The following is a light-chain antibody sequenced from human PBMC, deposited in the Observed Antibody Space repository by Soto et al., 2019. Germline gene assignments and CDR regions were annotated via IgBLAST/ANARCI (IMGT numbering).Light chain of an antibody. CDR1: QSVSSN. Sequence: EIVLTQSPATLSVSPGERATLSCRASQSVSSNLAWYQQKPGQAPRLLIYGASTRATAIPARFSGSGSGTEFTLTISSLQSEDFAVYYCQQYHNWPVTFGQGTKVDIK. CDR2: GAS. J-gene: IGKJ1*01. V-gene: IGKV3-15*01. CDR3: QQYHNWPVT.